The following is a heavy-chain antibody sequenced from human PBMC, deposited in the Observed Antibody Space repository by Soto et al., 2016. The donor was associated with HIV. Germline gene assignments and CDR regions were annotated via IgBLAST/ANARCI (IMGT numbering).Heavy chain of an antibody. V-gene: IGHV3-21*01. CDR2: ISSTSTYI. CDR1: GFPFSDYS. CDR3: ATLFYGSGRAVFDI. J-gene: IGHJ3*02. D-gene: IGHD3-10*01. Sequence: EVQLVESGGGLVKPGGSLRLSCAASGFPFSDYSMNWVRQAPGKGLEWVSYISSTSTYIYYADSMEGRFTVSRDNAKNSLFLQMDSLRAEDTAVYFCATLFYGSGRAVFDIWGQGTMVTVSS.